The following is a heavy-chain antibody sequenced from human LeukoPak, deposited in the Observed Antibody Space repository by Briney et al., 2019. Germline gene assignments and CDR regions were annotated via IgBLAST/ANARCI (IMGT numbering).Heavy chain of an antibody. J-gene: IGHJ4*02. V-gene: IGHV5-51*01. CDR1: GYSFTSYW. CDR2: IYPGDSDT. Sequence: GESLKISCKGSGYSFTSYWIGWVRQMPGKGLEWMGIIYPGDSDTRYSPSFQGQVTISADKSISTAYLQWSSLKASDTAMYYCARPRAAATYYYDSSGYYYCDYWGQGTLVTVSS. CDR3: ARPRAAATYYYDSSGYYYCDY. D-gene: IGHD3-22*01.